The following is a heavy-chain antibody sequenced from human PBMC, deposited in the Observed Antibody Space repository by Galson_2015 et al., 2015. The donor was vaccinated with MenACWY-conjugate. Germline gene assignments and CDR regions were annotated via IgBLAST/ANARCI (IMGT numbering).Heavy chain of an antibody. CDR3: ARAPELYDFWSGDYYYYYYGMDV. CDR2: IKQDGSEK. V-gene: IGHV3-7*03. Sequence: SLRLSCAASGFTFSSYWMSWVRQAPGKGLEWVANIKQDGSEKYYVDSVKGRFTISRDNAKNSLYLQMNSLRAEDTAVYYCARAPELYDFWSGDYYYYYYGMDVWGQGTPVTVSS. J-gene: IGHJ6*02. D-gene: IGHD3-3*01. CDR1: GFTFSSYW.